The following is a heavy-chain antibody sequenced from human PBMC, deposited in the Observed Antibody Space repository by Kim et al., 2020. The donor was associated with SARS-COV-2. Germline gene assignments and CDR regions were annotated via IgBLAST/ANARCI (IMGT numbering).Heavy chain of an antibody. J-gene: IGHJ4*02. Sequence: SYAQTFQGRVSIPSDTATTTVYMGLSSLRSEDTAVYYCARETASAGKAFDCWGQGTLVAVSS. V-gene: IGHV1-46*01. D-gene: IGHD6-13*01. CDR3: ARETASAGKAFDC.